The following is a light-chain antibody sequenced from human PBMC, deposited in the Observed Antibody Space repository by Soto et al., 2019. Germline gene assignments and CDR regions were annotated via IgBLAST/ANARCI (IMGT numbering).Light chain of an antibody. Sequence: EIVLTQSPATLSLSPGERATLSCRASQSVSSYLAWYQHKPGQAPRLLIYDASNRATGIPARFSGSGSGTDFTLPISSLEPEDVSVYYCQQRSNWPPTWTFGQGTKVEIK. CDR1: QSVSSY. V-gene: IGKV3-11*01. CDR2: DAS. J-gene: IGKJ1*01. CDR3: QQRSNWPPTWT.